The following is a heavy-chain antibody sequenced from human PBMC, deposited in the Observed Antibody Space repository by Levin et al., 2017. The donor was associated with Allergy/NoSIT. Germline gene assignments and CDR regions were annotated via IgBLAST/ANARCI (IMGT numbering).Heavy chain of an antibody. CDR2: ISVSGGTI. CDR3: AKEDGASLKDSFDY. CDR1: GFMLSTYA. Sequence: GGSLRLSCEASGFMLSTYAMSWARQAPGKGLEWVSSISVSGGTIYYADSVKDRFTVSRDNSKNTLYLQMNSLRADDTALYYCAKEDGASLKDSFDYWGQGALVTVSP. D-gene: IGHD1-26*01. J-gene: IGHJ4*02. V-gene: IGHV3-23*01.